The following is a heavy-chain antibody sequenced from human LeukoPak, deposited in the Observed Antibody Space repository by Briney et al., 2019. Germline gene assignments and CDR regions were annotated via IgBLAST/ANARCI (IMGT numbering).Heavy chain of an antibody. Sequence: AGGSLRLSCAASGFSVSDNYMTWVRQAPGKGLEWVSVIYAGGNTYYTDSVKGRFTISRDNPKNTLFLQMDSLRAEDTAVYYCARAGQWLEYFHHWGQGTLVTVSS. D-gene: IGHD6-19*01. CDR1: GFSVSDNY. J-gene: IGHJ1*01. CDR2: IYAGGNT. V-gene: IGHV3-53*01. CDR3: ARAGQWLEYFHH.